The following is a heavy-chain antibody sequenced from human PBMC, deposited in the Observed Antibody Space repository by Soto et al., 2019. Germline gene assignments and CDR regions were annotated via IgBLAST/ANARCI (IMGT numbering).Heavy chain of an antibody. Sequence: QVQMVESGGGVVQPGRSLRLSCAASGFRFSTYAMYWVRQAPGKGLEWVAVISYDGSSKYYADSVKGRFTISRDNSKNTLYLQMNSLRAEDTAVYYCAKEDYWGQGTLVTVSS. J-gene: IGHJ4*02. CDR2: ISYDGSSK. V-gene: IGHV3-30-3*02. CDR1: GFRFSTYA. CDR3: AKEDY.